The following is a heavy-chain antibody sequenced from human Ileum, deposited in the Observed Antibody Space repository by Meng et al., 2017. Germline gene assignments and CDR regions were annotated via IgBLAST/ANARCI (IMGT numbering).Heavy chain of an antibody. CDR2: IFQSGRT. Sequence: QVPLQESGPRLVKPSGTLSLTCAVSGTWWSWVRQPPGKGLEWIGEIFQSGRTNYNPSPKSRVTISIDKSKSQISLQLSAVTAADTAVYSCATSNDRDVYYLGYWGQGTLVTVSS. CDR1: GTW. J-gene: IGHJ4*02. V-gene: IGHV4-4*02. CDR3: ATSNDRDVYYLGY. D-gene: IGHD3-22*01.